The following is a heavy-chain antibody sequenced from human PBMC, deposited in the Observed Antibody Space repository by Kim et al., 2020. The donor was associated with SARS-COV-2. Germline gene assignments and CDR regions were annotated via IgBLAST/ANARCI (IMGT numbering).Heavy chain of an antibody. J-gene: IGHJ4*02. V-gene: IGHV3-21*04. CDR3: ASSTTHSSSWPGLN. D-gene: IGHD6-13*01. Sequence: GGSLRLSCAASGFTFSSYSMNWVRQAPGKGLEWVSSISSSSSYIYYADSVKGRFTISRDNAKNSLYLQMNSLRAEDTAVYYCASSTTHSSSWPGLNWGQGTLVTVSS. CDR1: GFTFSSYS. CDR2: ISSSSSYI.